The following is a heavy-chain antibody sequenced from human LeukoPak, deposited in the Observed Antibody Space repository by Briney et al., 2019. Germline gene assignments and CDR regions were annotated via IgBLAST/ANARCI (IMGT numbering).Heavy chain of an antibody. CDR1: GFTFSSYA. D-gene: IGHD3-16*02. V-gene: IGHV3-23*01. Sequence: GGSLRLSCAASGFTFSSYAMSWVRQATGKGLEWVSAISGSGGSTYYADSVKGRFTISRDNSKNTLYLQMNSLRAEDTAVYYCAKHDYVWGSYRPDYWGQGTLVTVSS. J-gene: IGHJ4*02. CDR2: ISGSGGST. CDR3: AKHDYVWGSYRPDY.